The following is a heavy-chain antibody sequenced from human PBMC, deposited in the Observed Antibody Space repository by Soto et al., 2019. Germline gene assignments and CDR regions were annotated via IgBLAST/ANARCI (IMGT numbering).Heavy chain of an antibody. CDR2: IIPVLGPA. CDR3: VRAAKRYFDY. D-gene: IGHD6-25*01. V-gene: IGHV1-69*10. Sequence: SVKVSCKASGVTYNTFAVSWVRQAPGQGLEWMGGIIPVLGPAFYAQKFQGRVPITADKSTSTAYLELTSLRSEDTAVYYCVRAAKRYFDYWGQGTLVTSPQ. CDR1: GVTYNTFA. J-gene: IGHJ4*02.